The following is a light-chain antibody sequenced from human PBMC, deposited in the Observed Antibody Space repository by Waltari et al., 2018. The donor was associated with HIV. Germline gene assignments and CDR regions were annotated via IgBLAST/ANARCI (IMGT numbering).Light chain of an antibody. CDR1: TSYLGGYNF. CDR3: SSYSTAANVV. J-gene: IGLJ2*01. V-gene: IGLV2-14*01. CDR2: EVS. Sequence: QSALAQPASVSGSPGKSITMSCTGTTSYLGGYNFVSLYQPHPSKVPKVLIYEVSNRPSGVSTRFSGSKSGNTASLTISGLQTEDEADYYCSSYSTAANVVFGGGTKLTVL.